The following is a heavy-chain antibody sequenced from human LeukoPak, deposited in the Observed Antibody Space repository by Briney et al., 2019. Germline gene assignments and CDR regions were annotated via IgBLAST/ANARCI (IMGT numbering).Heavy chain of an antibody. J-gene: IGHJ4*02. CDR1: GFTFSSYS. CDR2: ISSSSYI. CDR3: ARGDIVVVVAAAFDY. Sequence: GGSLRLYCAASGFTFSSYSMNWVRQAPGKGLEWVSSISSSSYIYYADSVKGRFTISRDNAKNSLYLQMNSLRAEDTAVYYCARGDIVVVVAAAFDYWGQGTLVTVSS. V-gene: IGHV3-21*01. D-gene: IGHD2-15*01.